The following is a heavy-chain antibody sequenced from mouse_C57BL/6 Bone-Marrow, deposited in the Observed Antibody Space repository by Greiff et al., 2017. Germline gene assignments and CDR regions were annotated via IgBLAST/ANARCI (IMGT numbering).Heavy chain of an antibody. CDR2: IDPNSGGT. V-gene: IGHV1-72*01. J-gene: IGHJ4*01. CDR3: ARSSYYAMDY. D-gene: IGHD1-3*01. CDR1: GYTFTSYW. Sequence: QVQLQQPGAELVKPGASVKLSCKASGYTFTSYWMHWVKQRPGRGLEWIGRIDPNSGGTKYNEKFKSQATLTVDKPSSTAYMQLSSLTSEDSAVYYCARSSYYAMDYWGQGTSVTVSS.